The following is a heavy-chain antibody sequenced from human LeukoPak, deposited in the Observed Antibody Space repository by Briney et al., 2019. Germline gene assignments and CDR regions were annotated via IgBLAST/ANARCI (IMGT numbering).Heavy chain of an antibody. V-gene: IGHV1-18*01. CDR1: GGTFSSYA. CDR3: ARGGYCSGGSCYSFDY. Sequence: ASVKVSCKASGGTFSSYAISWVRQAPGQGLEWLRWISAYNGNTNYAQKLQGRVTMTTDTSTSTAYMELRSLRSDDTAVYYCARGGYCSGGSCYSFDYWGQGTLVTVSS. D-gene: IGHD2-15*01. CDR2: ISAYNGNT. J-gene: IGHJ4*02.